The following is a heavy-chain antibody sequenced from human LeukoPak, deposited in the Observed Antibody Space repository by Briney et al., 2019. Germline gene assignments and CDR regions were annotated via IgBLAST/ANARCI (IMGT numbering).Heavy chain of an antibody. CDR3: ARSTVYFDAFDI. CDR1: GGSFSGYY. V-gene: IGHV4-34*01. Sequence: SETLPLTCAVYGGSFSGYYWSWIRQPPGKGLEWIGEINHSGSTNYNPSLKSRVTISVDTSKNQFSLKLSSVTAADTAVYYCARSTVYFDAFDIWGQGTVVTVSS. CDR2: INHSGST. J-gene: IGHJ3*02. D-gene: IGHD2/OR15-2a*01.